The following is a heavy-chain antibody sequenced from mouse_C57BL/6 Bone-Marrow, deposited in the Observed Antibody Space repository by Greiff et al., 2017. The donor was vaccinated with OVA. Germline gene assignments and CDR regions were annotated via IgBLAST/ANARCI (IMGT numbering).Heavy chain of an antibody. D-gene: IGHD2-5*01. CDR3: ARENSNYSYWYFDV. CDR1: GYSITSGYY. CDR2: ISYDGSN. V-gene: IGHV3-6*01. Sequence: EVKVEESGPGLVKPSQSLSLTCSVTGYSITSGYYWNWIRQFPGNKLEWMGYISYDGSNNYNPSLKNRISITRDTSKNQFFLKLNSVTTEDTATYYCARENSNYSYWYFDVWGTGTTVTVSS. J-gene: IGHJ1*03.